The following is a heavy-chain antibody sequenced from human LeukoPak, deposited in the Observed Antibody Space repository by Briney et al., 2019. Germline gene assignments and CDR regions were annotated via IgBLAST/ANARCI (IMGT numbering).Heavy chain of an antibody. V-gene: IGHV3-30-3*01. CDR2: ISHDGSNK. CDR1: GFTFSSYA. Sequence: PGGSLRLSCAASGFTFSSYAMHWVRQAPGKGLEWVAVISHDGSNKYYADSVKGRFTISRDNSKNTLYLQMNSLRAEDTAVYYCARESVVAFDYWGQGTLVTVSS. CDR3: ARESVVAFDY. D-gene: IGHD2-15*01. J-gene: IGHJ4*02.